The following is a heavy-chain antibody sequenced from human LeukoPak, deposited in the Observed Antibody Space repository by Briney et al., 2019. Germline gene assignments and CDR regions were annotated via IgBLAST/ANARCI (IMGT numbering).Heavy chain of an antibody. J-gene: IGHJ3*02. D-gene: IGHD3-22*01. CDR2: INSDGSST. Sequence: GGSLRLSCAASGFTFSSYGMHWVRQAPGKGLVWVSRINSDGSSTSYADSVKGRFTISRDNAKNTLYLQMNSLRAEDTAVYYCARDLYYDSSGYPSDAFDIWGQGTMVTVSS. V-gene: IGHV3-74*01. CDR3: ARDLYYDSSGYPSDAFDI. CDR1: GFTFSSYG.